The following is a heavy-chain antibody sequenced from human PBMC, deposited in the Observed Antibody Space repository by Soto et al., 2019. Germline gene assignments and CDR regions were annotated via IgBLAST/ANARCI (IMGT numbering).Heavy chain of an antibody. V-gene: IGHV4-39*01. D-gene: IGHD3-3*01. CDR2: IYYTGTS. CDR1: SGSVSDGTYY. Sequence: SETLSLTCTVSSGSVSDGTYYWGWIRQPPGKGLEWIGSIYYTGTSYYNPSLKSRVTISVDTSKNQFSLKLSSVTAADTAVYYCAGNNYDFWSGDDAFNFWGQGTMVTVSS. CDR3: AGNNYDFWSGDDAFNF. J-gene: IGHJ3*01.